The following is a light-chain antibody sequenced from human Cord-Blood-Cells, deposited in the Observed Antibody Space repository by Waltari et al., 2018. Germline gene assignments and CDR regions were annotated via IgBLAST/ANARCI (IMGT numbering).Light chain of an antibody. CDR3: QQSYSTPSLT. CDR2: AAS. Sequence: DIQLTQSPSSLSASVGDRVTITCRASQSISSNLNWHQQKPGKAPKLLIYAASSMQSGVPSRFSGSSSGTEYTPTISSMQPEDYAAYYCQQSYSTPSLTFGGGTKVEIK. V-gene: IGKV1-39*01. J-gene: IGKJ4*01. CDR1: QSISSN.